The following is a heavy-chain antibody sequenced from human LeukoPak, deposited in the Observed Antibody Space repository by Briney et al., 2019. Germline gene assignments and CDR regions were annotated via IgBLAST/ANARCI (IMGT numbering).Heavy chain of an antibody. V-gene: IGHV1-2*06. CDR3: ARDLGSYDSSGYGNYWFDP. Sequence: ASVKVSCKASGYTFTGYYMHWVRQAPRQGLEWMGRINPNSGGTNYAQKFQGRVTMTRDTSISTAYMELSRLRSDDTAVYYCARDLGSYDSSGYGNYWFDPWGQGTLVTVSS. CDR2: INPNSGGT. D-gene: IGHD3-22*01. CDR1: GYTFTGYY. J-gene: IGHJ5*02.